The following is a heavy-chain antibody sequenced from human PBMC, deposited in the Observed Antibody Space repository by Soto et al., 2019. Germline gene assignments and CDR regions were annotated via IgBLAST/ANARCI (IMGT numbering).Heavy chain of an antibody. J-gene: IGHJ4*02. CDR3: AGARIRGVFDY. V-gene: IGHV3-66*01. CDR2: ISNNGNT. Sequence: PGGSLRLSCAASGFTVSSNYMSWVRQAPGKGLEWVSVISNNGNTYYADSVKGRFTISRDNSMNTLYLQMNSLRVEDTALYYCAGARIRGVFDYWGQGTLVTVSS. CDR1: GFTVSSNY. D-gene: IGHD3-10*01.